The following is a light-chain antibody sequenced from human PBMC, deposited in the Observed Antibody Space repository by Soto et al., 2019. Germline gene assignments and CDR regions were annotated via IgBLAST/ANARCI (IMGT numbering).Light chain of an antibody. Sequence: DIQMTQSPCSLSACVGDRVTSTCRAGQNIFSSLNWYQQKPGEAPKLLIYAASSLQSGVPSRFSGSGSGTDFTLTITSLQPEDFATYYCQQSYNSPPITFGRGTRLETK. CDR1: QNIFSS. CDR3: QQSYNSPPIT. V-gene: IGKV1-39*01. J-gene: IGKJ5*01. CDR2: AAS.